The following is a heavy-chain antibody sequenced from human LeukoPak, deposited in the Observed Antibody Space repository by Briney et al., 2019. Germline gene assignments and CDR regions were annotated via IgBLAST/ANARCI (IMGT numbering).Heavy chain of an antibody. D-gene: IGHD3-22*01. Sequence: ASVKVSCKASGYTFTGYYMHWVRQAPGQGLEWMGWINPNSGGTNYAQKFQGRVTMTRDTSISTAYMELSRLRSDDTAVYYCARDLYRTVVVPHYFDYWGQETLVTVSS. CDR2: INPNSGGT. J-gene: IGHJ4*02. CDR1: GYTFTGYY. V-gene: IGHV1-2*02. CDR3: ARDLYRTVVVPHYFDY.